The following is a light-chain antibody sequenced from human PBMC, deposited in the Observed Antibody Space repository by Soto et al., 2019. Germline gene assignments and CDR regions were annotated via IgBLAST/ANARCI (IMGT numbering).Light chain of an antibody. Sequence: DIQMTQSPSSLSASVGDRVTITCRASQSIAGYLSWYQQRPGKAPKFLIYSASSLQRGVPSRFSGSGSGTDFSITINGLQPEDFVTYFCQQSFSVPITFGQGTRLEIK. CDR3: QQSFSVPIT. CDR2: SAS. J-gene: IGKJ5*01. V-gene: IGKV1-39*01. CDR1: QSIAGY.